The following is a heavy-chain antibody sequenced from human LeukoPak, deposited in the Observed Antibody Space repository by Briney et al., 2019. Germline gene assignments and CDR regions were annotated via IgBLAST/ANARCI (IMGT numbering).Heavy chain of an antibody. D-gene: IGHD6-13*01. CDR1: GFTFSSYS. V-gene: IGHV3-21*01. J-gene: IGHJ4*02. CDR3: ASMAAAGGLDY. CDR2: ISSSSSYI. Sequence: GGSLRLSCAASGFTFSSYSMNWVRQAPGKGLEWVSSISSSSSYIYYADSVKGRFAISRDNAKNSLYLQMNSLRAEDTAVYYCASMAAAGGLDYWGQGTLVTVSS.